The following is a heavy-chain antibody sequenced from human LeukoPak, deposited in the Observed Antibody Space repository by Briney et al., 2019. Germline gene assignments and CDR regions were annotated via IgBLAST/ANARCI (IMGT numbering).Heavy chain of an antibody. Sequence: PSETLSLTCTVSGGSISSYYWSWIRQPPGKGLEWIGYIYYSGSTNYNPSLKSRVTISVDTSKNQFSLKLSSVTAADTAGYYCARVSQYYDFWSGYYQNWFDPWGQGTLVTVSS. V-gene: IGHV4-59*01. CDR2: IYYSGST. CDR1: GGSISSYY. J-gene: IGHJ5*02. CDR3: ARVSQYYDFWSGYYQNWFDP. D-gene: IGHD3-3*01.